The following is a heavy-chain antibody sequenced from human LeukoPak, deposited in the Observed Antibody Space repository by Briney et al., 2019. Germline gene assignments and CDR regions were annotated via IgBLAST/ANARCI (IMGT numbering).Heavy chain of an antibody. J-gene: IGHJ2*01. Sequence: GASVKVSCKASGYTFTSYDINWVRQATGQGLEWMGWMNPNSGNTGYAQKFQGRVTMTRNTSISTAYMELSNLRSEDTAVYHCAREEYYYVSGTYYYDGSFDLWGRGTLVTVSS. V-gene: IGHV1-8*01. D-gene: IGHD3-22*01. CDR3: AREEYYYVSGTYYYDGSFDL. CDR1: GYTFTSYD. CDR2: MNPNSGNT.